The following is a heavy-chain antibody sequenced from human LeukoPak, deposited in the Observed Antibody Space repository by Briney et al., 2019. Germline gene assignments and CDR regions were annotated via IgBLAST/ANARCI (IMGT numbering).Heavy chain of an antibody. D-gene: IGHD3-10*01. V-gene: IGHV3-7*01. CDR1: GFTFSSYW. J-gene: IGHJ5*02. CDR2: IKQDGSEK. CDR3: AREGSGSYYNPNWFDP. Sequence: GGSLRLSCAASGFTFSSYWMSWVRQAPGKGLEWVANIKQDGSEKYYVDSVKGRFTISRDNAKNSLYLQMNSLRAEDTAVYYCAREGSGSYYNPNWFDPWGQGTLVTVSS.